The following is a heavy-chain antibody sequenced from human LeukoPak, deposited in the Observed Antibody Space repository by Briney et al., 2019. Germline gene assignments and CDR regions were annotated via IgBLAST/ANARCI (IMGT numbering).Heavy chain of an antibody. CDR3: ARDLLYSSGPNWFDP. Sequence: RPSETLSLTCAVSGYSISSGYYWGWIRQPPGKGLEWIGSIYHSGSTYYNPSLKSRVTISVDMSKNQFSLKVNSVTAADAAVYYCARDLLYSSGPNWFDPWGQGTLDTVSS. CDR2: IYHSGST. D-gene: IGHD6-19*01. V-gene: IGHV4-38-2*02. CDR1: GYSISSGYY. J-gene: IGHJ5*02.